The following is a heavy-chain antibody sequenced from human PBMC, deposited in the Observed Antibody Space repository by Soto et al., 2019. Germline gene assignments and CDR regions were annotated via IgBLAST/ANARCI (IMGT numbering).Heavy chain of an antibody. CDR1: GFTLSNYA. CDR3: AKDSYGSGIHFYYYYYMDV. D-gene: IGHD3-10*01. V-gene: IGHV3-23*01. Sequence: EVQLLESGGGLVQPGGSLRLSCAASGFTLSNYAMSWVRQAPGKGLEWVCGISGSSGTTYYADSVKGRLTISRDNSKNTLFLQMNSLRAEDTAVYYCAKDSYGSGIHFYYYYYMDVWGNGTTVTV. J-gene: IGHJ6*03. CDR2: ISGSSGTT.